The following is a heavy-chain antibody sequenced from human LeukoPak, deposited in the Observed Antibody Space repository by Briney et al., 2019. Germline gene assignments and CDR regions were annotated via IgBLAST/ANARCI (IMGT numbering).Heavy chain of an antibody. CDR1: GGSFSGYY. J-gene: IGHJ3*02. CDR2: INHSGST. V-gene: IGHV4-34*01. CDR3: ARTLQLCSGGSCYGLRAFDI. Sequence: SETLSLTCAVYGGSFSGYYWSWIRQPPGKGLEWIGEINHSGSTNYNPSLKSRVTISVDTSKNQFSLKLSSVTAADTAVYYCARTLQLCSGGSCYGLRAFDIWGQGTVVTVSS. D-gene: IGHD2-15*01.